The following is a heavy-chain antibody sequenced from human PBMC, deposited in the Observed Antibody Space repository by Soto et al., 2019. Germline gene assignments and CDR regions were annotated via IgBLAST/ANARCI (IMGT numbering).Heavy chain of an antibody. CDR2: IYYSGST. J-gene: IGHJ4*02. CDR1: GGSVSSGRYY. Sequence: QVQLQESGPGLVKPSETLSLTCTVSGGSVSSGRYYWSWIRQPPGKGLEWIGYIYYSGSTNNNPPLNSRVTISLDTSKNPFSLKLSSVTAADTAGYYCARGGGGGYWGQGTLVTVSS. CDR3: ARGGGGGY. V-gene: IGHV4-61*01. D-gene: IGHD3-16*01.